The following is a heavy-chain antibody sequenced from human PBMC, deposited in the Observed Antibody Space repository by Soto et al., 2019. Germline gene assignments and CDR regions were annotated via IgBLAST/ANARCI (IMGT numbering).Heavy chain of an antibody. CDR3: ARCLTIFFEEVESCPFYSRMDV. J-gene: IGHJ6*02. Sequence: ASVKVSCKASGYTFTSYAMHWVRQAPGQRLKWMGWINAGNGNTKYSQKFQGRVTITRDTSTSTAYMELSSLRSEDTAVYYCARCLTIFFEEVESCPFYSRMDVWAPGTTDT. CDR1: GYTFTSYA. D-gene: IGHD3-3*01. V-gene: IGHV1-3*01. CDR2: INAGNGNT.